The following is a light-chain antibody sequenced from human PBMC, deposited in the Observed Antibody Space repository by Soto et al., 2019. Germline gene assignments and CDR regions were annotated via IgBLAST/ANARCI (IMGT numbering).Light chain of an antibody. CDR2: AAS. Sequence: DVQMTQSPSSVSASVGDRVTITCRASQGISNWLAWYQQQPGKAPKLLIYAASSLQSGVPSRFSGCGSGTHFTLIISSLQPEDFATYYCQQTNAFLPLTFGGGTKVEMK. CDR1: QGISNW. V-gene: IGKV1-12*01. J-gene: IGKJ4*01. CDR3: QQTNAFLPLT.